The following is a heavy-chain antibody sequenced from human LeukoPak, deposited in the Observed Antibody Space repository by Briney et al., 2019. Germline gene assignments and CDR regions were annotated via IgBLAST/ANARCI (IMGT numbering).Heavy chain of an antibody. Sequence: PGGSLRLSCAASGFTFSTYAMHWVRQAPGKGLEWVAVISYDASNKYYADSVEGRFTTSRDSSKNTLYLQMNSLRTEDTAVYYCARAVVSAAKFSGMDVWGKGTTITVSS. CDR3: ARAVVSAAKFSGMDV. CDR1: GFTFSTYA. J-gene: IGHJ6*04. V-gene: IGHV3-30*04. D-gene: IGHD2-2*01. CDR2: ISYDASNK.